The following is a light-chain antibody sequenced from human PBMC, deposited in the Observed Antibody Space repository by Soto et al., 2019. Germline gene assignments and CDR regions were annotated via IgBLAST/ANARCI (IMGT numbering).Light chain of an antibody. CDR3: QQYGSSLRT. Sequence: EIVMTQSPGTLSLSPGERATLSCRASQSVSSSYLGWYQQKPGQAPRLLIYGASSRDTGIPDRFSGSGSGTDFTLTISRLEPEDFAVYYCQQYGSSLRTFGQGTKLEIK. CDR2: GAS. J-gene: IGKJ2*01. V-gene: IGKV3-20*01. CDR1: QSVSSSY.